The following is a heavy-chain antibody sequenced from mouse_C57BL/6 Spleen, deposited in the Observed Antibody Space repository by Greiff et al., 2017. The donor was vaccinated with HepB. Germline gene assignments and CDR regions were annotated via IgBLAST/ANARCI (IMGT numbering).Heavy chain of an antibody. D-gene: IGHD1-1*01. CDR1: GYTFTSYW. J-gene: IGHJ4*01. CDR3: ARGGSSSYYAMDY. V-gene: IGHV1-55*01. Sequence: QVQLQQPGAELVKPGASVKMSCKASGYTFTSYWITWVKQRPGQGLEWIGDIYPGSGSTNYNEKFKSKATLTVDTSSSTAYRQLSSLTSEDSAVYYCARGGSSSYYAMDYWGQGTSVTVSS. CDR2: IYPGSGST.